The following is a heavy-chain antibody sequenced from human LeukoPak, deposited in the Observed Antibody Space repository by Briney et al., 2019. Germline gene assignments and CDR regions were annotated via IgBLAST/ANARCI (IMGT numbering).Heavy chain of an antibody. J-gene: IGHJ6*04. Sequence: QAGGSLRLSCAASGFIFSNYAMTWVRQAPGKGLEWASVISGSGGNTYYADSVKGRFTISRDNSKNTLYLQMDSLRAEDTAVYYCAKDIRGQQLPYGMDVWGKGTTVTVSS. CDR2: ISGSGGNT. V-gene: IGHV3-23*01. CDR1: GFIFSNYA. D-gene: IGHD6-13*01. CDR3: AKDIRGQQLPYGMDV.